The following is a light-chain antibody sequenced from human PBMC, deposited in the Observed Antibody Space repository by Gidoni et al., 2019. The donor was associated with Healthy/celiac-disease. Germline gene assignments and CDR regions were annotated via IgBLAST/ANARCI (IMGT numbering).Light chain of an antibody. V-gene: IGKV3-15*01. Sequence: EIVMTQSPATLSVSPGARATRSCRASQSVSSNLAWYQQKPGQAPRLLIYGASTRATGIPARFSGSGSGTEFTLTISSLQSEDFAVYYCQQYNNWPRNVGHGTKLEIK. J-gene: IGKJ2*01. CDR3: QQYNNWPRN. CDR1: QSVSSN. CDR2: GAS.